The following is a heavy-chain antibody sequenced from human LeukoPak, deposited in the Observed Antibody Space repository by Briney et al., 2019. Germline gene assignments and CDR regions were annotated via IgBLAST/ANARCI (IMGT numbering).Heavy chain of an antibody. CDR3: ARNASGSYSDYFDY. D-gene: IGHD1-26*01. Sequence: GGSLRLSCAASGFTFSAFSMTWVRQAPGKGLEWVANIKQDGSEKYYVDSVKGRFTISRDNAKNSLYLQMNSLRAEDTAVYYCARNASGSYSDYFDYWGQGTLVTVSS. CDR1: GFTFSAFS. V-gene: IGHV3-7*04. J-gene: IGHJ4*02. CDR2: IKQDGSEK.